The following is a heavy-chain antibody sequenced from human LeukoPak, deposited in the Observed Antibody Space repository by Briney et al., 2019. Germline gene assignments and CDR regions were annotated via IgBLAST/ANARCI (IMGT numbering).Heavy chain of an antibody. CDR3: ATLNIMGTTIDY. V-gene: IGHV4-59*01. D-gene: IGHD1-26*01. CDR1: GGSISSYY. Sequence: PSETLSLTCTVSGGSISSYYWSWIRQPPGKGLEWIGYIYYSGYTNYNPSLKSRVTISVDTSKNQFSLKLSSVTAADTAVYYCATLNIMGTTIDYWGQGTLVTVSS. CDR2: IYYSGYT. J-gene: IGHJ4*02.